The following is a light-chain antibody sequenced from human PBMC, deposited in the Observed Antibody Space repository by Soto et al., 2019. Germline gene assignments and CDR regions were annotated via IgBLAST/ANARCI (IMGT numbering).Light chain of an antibody. Sequence: QSALTQPASVSGSPGQTITISCTGTSSDVGGYNYVSWYQQHPGKAPKLIIYEVSNRPSGVSNRFSGSKSGNTASLTISGLQAEDGADYYSNSSPGKTKGVFGTGTKVTVL. V-gene: IGLV2-14*01. J-gene: IGLJ1*01. CDR2: EVS. CDR1: SSDVGGYNY. CDR3: NSSPGKTKGV.